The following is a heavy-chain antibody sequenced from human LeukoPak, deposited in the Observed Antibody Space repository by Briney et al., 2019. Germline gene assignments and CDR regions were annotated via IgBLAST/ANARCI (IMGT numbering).Heavy chain of an antibody. V-gene: IGHV1-18*01. CDR1: GYTFTSYG. Sequence: ASVKVSCKASGYTFTSYGISWVRQVPGQGLEWMGWISAYNGNTNYAQKLQGRVTMTTDTSTSTAYMELRSLRSDDTAVYYCARDRGIRQGLHAFDIWGQGTMVTVSS. CDR2: ISAYNGNT. J-gene: IGHJ3*02. D-gene: IGHD1-14*01. CDR3: ARDRGIRQGLHAFDI.